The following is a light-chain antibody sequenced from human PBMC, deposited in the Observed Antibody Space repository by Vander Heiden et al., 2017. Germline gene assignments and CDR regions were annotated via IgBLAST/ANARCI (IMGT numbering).Light chain of an antibody. CDR2: LGS. J-gene: IGKJ4*01. Sequence: DIVMTQSPLSLPVTPGEPASISCRSSQSLLSSNGYNYLDWYLQKPGQSPQLLIYLGSNRASAVPDTFSGSGSGTDFTLKIIRGEAEDVGVYYCSQVIQTRRTFGGGTRVEI. CDR1: QSLLSSNGYNY. V-gene: IGKV2-28*01. CDR3: SQVIQTRRT.